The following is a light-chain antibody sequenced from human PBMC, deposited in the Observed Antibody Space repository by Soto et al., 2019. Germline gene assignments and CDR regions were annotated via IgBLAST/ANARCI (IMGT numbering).Light chain of an antibody. J-gene: IGLJ2*01. CDR2: EVS. CDR1: SSDVGGYDY. CDR3: SSYAHSNFGV. V-gene: IGLV2-8*01. Sequence: QSALTQPPSASGSPGQSVTISCTGTSSDVGGYDYVSWYQQHPGKAPKLMIYEVSRRPSGVPDRFSGSKSGNTASLTVSGLQAEDEADYYCSSYAHSNFGVFGGGTKLTVL.